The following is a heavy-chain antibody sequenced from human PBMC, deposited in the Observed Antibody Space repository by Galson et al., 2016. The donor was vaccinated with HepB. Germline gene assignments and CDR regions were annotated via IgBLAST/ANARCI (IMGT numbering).Heavy chain of an antibody. CDR3: AKKLKPPVAGNNFFGS. V-gene: IGHV3-23*01. CDR2: ISGDGITT. Sequence: SLRLSCAASGFTFSTYAMTWVRQSPGKGLEWVSTISGDGITTYYADSVKGRFTISRDNSDNALYLQMSSLRAEDTAIYYCAKKLKPPVAGNNFFGSWGQGTLVTVSS. CDR1: GFTFSTYA. J-gene: IGHJ4*02. D-gene: IGHD6-19*01.